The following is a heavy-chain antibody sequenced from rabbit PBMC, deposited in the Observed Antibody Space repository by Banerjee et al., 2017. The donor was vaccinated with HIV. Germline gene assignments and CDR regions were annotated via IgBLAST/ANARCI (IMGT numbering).Heavy chain of an antibody. V-gene: IGHV1S40*01. J-gene: IGHJ4*01. Sequence: QSLEESGGDLVKPGASLTLTCTASGFSFSGSYWICWVRQAPGKGLEWIACIYTDSGSAYYASWAKGRFTISKTSSTTVTLQMTSLTAADTATYFCTREGDLWGPGTLVTVS. CDR3: TREGDL. CDR1: GFSFSGSYW. CDR2: IYTDSGSA.